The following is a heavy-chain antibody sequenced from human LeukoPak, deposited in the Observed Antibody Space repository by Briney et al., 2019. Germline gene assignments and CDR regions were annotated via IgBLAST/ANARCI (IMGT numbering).Heavy chain of an antibody. D-gene: IGHD2/OR15-2a*01. J-gene: IGHJ4*02. CDR2: LSYTGKT. V-gene: IGHV4-59*02. Sequence: ASETLSLTCVVSGASVSSSHWNWIRQLPGKGLEWIGCLSYTGKTDYNPSLTSRVTISLDTSKNQVSLKLRSVTAADTAAYYCSEGYFEPFDHWGQGTLVTVSS. CDR3: SEGYFEPFDH. CDR1: GASVSSSH.